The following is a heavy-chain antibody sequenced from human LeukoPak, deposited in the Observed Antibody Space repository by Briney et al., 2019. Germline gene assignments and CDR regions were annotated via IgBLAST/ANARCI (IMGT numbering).Heavy chain of an antibody. CDR2: IYRTGST. D-gene: IGHD1-7*01. V-gene: IGHV4-4*02. J-gene: IGHJ4*02. CDR3: ARNGNYMFDY. Sequence: PSETLSLTCAVSGDSISSDNWWSWVRQPPGKGLEWIGEIYRTGSTNYNPSLRSRVTISLDKSKNQFSLKLSSATAADTAVYYCARNGNYMFDYWGQGTLVTVSS. CDR1: GDSISSDNW.